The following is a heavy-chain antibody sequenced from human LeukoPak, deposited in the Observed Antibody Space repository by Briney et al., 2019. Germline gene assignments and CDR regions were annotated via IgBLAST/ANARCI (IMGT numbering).Heavy chain of an antibody. V-gene: IGHV3-30-3*01. CDR3: ARDRSVGAKNDAFDI. CDR2: ISYDGSNK. D-gene: IGHD1-26*01. J-gene: IGHJ3*02. Sequence: GSLRLSRAASGFTFRGYWVGWVRQAPGQGLEGVAVISYDGSNKYYADSVKGRFTISRDNSKNTLYLQMNSLRAEDTAVYYCARDRSVGAKNDAFDIWGRGTMVTVSS. CDR1: GFTFRGYW.